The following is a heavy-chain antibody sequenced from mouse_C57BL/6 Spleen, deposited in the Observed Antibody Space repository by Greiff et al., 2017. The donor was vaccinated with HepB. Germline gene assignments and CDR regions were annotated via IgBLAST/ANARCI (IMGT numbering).Heavy chain of an antibody. Sequence: QVHVKQPGTELVKPGASVKLSCKASGYTFTSYWMHWVKQRPGQGLEWIGNINPSNGGTNYNEKFKSKATLTVDKSSSTAYMQLSSLTSEDSAVYYCAREVLLRSNWYFDVWGTGTTVTVSS. CDR3: AREVLLRSNWYFDV. CDR1: GYTFTSYW. V-gene: IGHV1-53*01. D-gene: IGHD1-1*01. CDR2: INPSNGGT. J-gene: IGHJ1*03.